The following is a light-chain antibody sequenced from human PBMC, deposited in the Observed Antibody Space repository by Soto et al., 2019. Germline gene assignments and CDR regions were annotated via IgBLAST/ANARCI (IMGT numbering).Light chain of an antibody. CDR1: QSVSSN. CDR2: DAS. Sequence: EIAMTQSPATLSLSPGERPTPSCRASQSVSSNLAWYQQKPGQAPRLVIYDASSRATGIPDRFSGSGSGTDFTLTISRLEPEDFAVYYCQQYGSSGTFGQGTKVDIK. J-gene: IGKJ1*01. CDR3: QQYGSSGT. V-gene: IGKV3-20*01.